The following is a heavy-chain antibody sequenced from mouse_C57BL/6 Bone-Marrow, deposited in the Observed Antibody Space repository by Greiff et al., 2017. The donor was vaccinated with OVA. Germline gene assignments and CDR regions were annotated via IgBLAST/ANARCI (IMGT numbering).Heavy chain of an antibody. V-gene: IGHV2-6-1*01. CDR3: ARQGDYYGSSRYWYFDV. J-gene: IGHJ1*03. CDR1: GFSLTSYG. Sequence: VHLVESGPGLVAPSQSLSIPCTVSGFSLTSYGVHWVRQPPGKGLEWLVVIWSDGSTTYNSALKSRLSISKDNSKSQVFLKMNSLQTDDTAMYYCARQGDYYGSSRYWYFDVWGTGTTVTVSS. D-gene: IGHD1-1*01. CDR2: IWSDGST.